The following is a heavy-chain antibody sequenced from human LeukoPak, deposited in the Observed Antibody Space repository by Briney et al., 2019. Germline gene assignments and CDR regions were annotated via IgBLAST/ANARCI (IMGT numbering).Heavy chain of an antibody. V-gene: IGHV3-21*01. CDR3: ARGATTSLGNLDY. CDR2: ISSSSSYI. CDR1: GFTFNTYA. Sequence: GTSLRLSCAASGFTFNTYAMHWVRQAPGRGLEWVSSISSSSSYIYYADSVKGRFTISRDNAKNSLYLQMNSLRAEDTAVYYCARGATTSLGNLDYWGQGTLVTVSS. J-gene: IGHJ4*02. D-gene: IGHD1-26*01.